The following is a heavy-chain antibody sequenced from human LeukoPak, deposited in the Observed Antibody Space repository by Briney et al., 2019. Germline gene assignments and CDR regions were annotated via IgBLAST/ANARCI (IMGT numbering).Heavy chain of an antibody. Sequence: SETLSLTCTVSGGSISSSSYYWGWIRQPPGKGLEWIGSIYYSGSTYYNPSLKSRVTISVDTSKNQFSLKLSSVTAADTAVYYCASMPRPVLRYFDWPLSKYYYYYYMDVWGKGTTVTVSS. CDR1: GGSISSSSYY. CDR2: IYYSGST. J-gene: IGHJ6*03. D-gene: IGHD3-9*01. V-gene: IGHV4-39*07. CDR3: ASMPRPVLRYFDWPLSKYYYYYYMDV.